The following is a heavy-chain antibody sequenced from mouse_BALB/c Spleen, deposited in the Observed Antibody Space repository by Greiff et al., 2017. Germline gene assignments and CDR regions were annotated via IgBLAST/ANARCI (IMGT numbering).Heavy chain of an antibody. CDR3: ARGSITTVVDY. CDR2: IDPANGNT. V-gene: IGHV14-3*02. CDR1: GFNIKDTY. J-gene: IGHJ2*01. Sequence: VQLKQSGAELVKPGASVKLSCTASGFNIKDTYMHWVKQRPEQGLEWIGRIDPANGNTKYDPKFQGKATITADTSSNTAYLQLSSLTSEDTAVYYCARGSITTVVDYWGQGTTLTVAS. D-gene: IGHD1-1*01.